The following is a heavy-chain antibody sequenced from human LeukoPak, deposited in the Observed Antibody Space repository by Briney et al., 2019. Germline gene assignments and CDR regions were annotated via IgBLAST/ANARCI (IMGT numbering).Heavy chain of an antibody. V-gene: IGHV4-59*01. Sequence: PSETLSLTCTVSGGSISSYYWSWIRQPPGKGLEWIGYIYYSGSTNYNPSLKSRVTISVDTSKNRFSLKLSSGTAADTAVYYCARVAGSGNSGWNYFDYWGQGTLVTVSS. CDR1: GGSISSYY. D-gene: IGHD6-19*01. J-gene: IGHJ4*02. CDR2: IYYSGST. CDR3: ARVAGSGNSGWNYFDY.